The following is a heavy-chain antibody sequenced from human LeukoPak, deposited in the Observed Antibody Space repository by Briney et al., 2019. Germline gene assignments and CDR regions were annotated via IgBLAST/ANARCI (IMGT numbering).Heavy chain of an antibody. J-gene: IGHJ4*02. Sequence: SETLSFTCAVYGGSFSGYYWSWIRQPPGKGLEWIGEINHSGSTNYNPSLKSRVTISVDTSKNQFSLKLSSVTAADTAVYYCARERGYSYGYGLDYWGQGTLVTVSS. CDR1: GGSFSGYY. CDR3: ARERGYSYGYGLDY. D-gene: IGHD5-18*01. CDR2: INHSGST. V-gene: IGHV4-34*01.